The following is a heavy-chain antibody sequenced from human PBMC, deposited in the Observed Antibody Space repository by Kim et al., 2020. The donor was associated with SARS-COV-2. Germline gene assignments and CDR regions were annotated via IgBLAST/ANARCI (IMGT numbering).Heavy chain of an antibody. CDR2: ISSSSSTI. V-gene: IGHV3-48*02. CDR1: GFTFSSYS. CDR3: ARDQYPDDIGLLPGYGMDV. D-gene: IGHD3-22*01. J-gene: IGHJ6*02. Sequence: GGSLRLSCAASGFTFSSYSVNWVRQAPGKGLEWVSYISSSSSTIYYADSVKGRFTISRDNAKNSLYLQMNSLRDEDTAVYYCARDQYPDDIGLLPGYGMDVWGQGTTVTVSS.